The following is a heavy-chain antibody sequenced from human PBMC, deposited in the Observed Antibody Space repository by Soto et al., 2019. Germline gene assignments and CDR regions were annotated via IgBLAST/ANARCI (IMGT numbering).Heavy chain of an antibody. CDR3: AREDFYGCNIFDY. CDR2: IYYSGST. J-gene: IGHJ4*02. Sequence: PSETLSLTCTVSGGSISSGDYYWSWIRQPPGKGLEWIGYIYYSGSTYYNPSLKSRVTISVDTSKNQFSLKLSSVTAADTAVYYCAREDFYGCNIFDYWGQGTLVTVSS. V-gene: IGHV4-30-4*01. CDR1: GGSISSGDYY. D-gene: IGHD3-10*01.